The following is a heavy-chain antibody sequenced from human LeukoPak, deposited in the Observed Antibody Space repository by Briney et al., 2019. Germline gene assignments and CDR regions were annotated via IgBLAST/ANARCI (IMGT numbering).Heavy chain of an antibody. CDR3: ARTGYCSSTSCYFHYYMDV. CDR1: GGTFSSYA. V-gene: IGHV1-69*13. Sequence: SVKVSCKASGGTFSSYAISWVRQAAGQGLKWMGGIIPIFGTADYAQKFQGRVTITADESTSTDYMELSSLRSEDTAVYYCARTGYCSSTSCYFHYYMDVWGKGTTVTVSS. J-gene: IGHJ6*03. CDR2: IIPIFGTA. D-gene: IGHD2-2*01.